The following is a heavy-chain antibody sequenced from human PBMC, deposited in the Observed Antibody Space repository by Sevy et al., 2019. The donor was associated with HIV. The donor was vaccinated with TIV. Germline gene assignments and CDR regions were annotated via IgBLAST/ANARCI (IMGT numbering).Heavy chain of an antibody. J-gene: IGHJ4*02. V-gene: IGHV3-21*01. CDR1: GFTFSSYS. D-gene: IGHD2-21*01. CDR3: ARRYSSIKSAASDY. CDR2: ISSSSSYI. Sequence: GGSLRLSCAASGFTFSSYSMNWVRQAPGKGLEWVSSISSSSSYIYYVDSVKGRFTISRDNAKNSLYLQMNSLRAEDTAVYYCARRYSSIKSAASDYWGQGTLVTVSS.